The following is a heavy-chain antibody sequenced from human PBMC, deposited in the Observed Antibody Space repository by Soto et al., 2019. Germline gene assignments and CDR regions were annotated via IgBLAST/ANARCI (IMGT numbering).Heavy chain of an antibody. V-gene: IGHV3-33*01. D-gene: IGHD6-6*01. J-gene: IGHJ3*02. CDR3: ASSSGAFDI. CDR1: GFTFSSYG. CDR2: IWYDGSNK. Sequence: QVQLVESGGGVVKPGRSLRLSCAASGFTFSSYGMHWVRQAPGKGLEWVAVIWYDGSNKYYADSVKGRFTISRDNSKNTLYLQMNSLSAEDTAVYYCASSSGAFDIWGQGTMVTVSS.